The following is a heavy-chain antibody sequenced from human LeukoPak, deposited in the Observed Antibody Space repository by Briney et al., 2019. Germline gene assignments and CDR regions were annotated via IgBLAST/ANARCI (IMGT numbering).Heavy chain of an antibody. CDR1: GFTFSDHL. Sequence: GGSLRLSCAASGFTFSDHLMSWIRQAPGKGLEWISFISSSGGTIYYADSVRGRFTISRDNAKNSLFLQMNSLRAEDTAVYYCAKDQDDILTGYYDYWGQGTLVTVSS. D-gene: IGHD3-9*01. V-gene: IGHV3-11*01. CDR3: AKDQDDILTGYYDY. J-gene: IGHJ4*02. CDR2: ISSSGGTI.